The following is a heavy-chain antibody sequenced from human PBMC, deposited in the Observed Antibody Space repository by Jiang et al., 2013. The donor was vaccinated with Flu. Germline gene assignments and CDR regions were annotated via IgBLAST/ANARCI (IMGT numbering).Heavy chain of an antibody. Sequence: GAEVKKPGESLKISCKGSGYSFTSYWIGWVRQMPGKGLEWMGIIYPGDSDTRYSPSFQGQVTTSADKSISTAYLQWSSLKASDTAMYYCARLSNYDSSGYQRGWYWFDPWGQGTLVTVSS. CDR3: ARLSNYDSSGYQRGWYWFDP. CDR2: IYPGDSDT. CDR1: GYSFTSYW. J-gene: IGHJ5*02. V-gene: IGHV5-51*03. D-gene: IGHD3-22*01.